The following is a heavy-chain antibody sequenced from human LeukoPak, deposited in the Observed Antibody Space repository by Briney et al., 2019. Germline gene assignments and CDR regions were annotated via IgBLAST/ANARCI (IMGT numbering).Heavy chain of an antibody. D-gene: IGHD3-22*01. V-gene: IGHV4-39*01. Sequence: TSETLSLTCTVSGGSISSSSYYWGWIRQPPGKGLEWIGSIYYSGSTYYNPSLKSRVTISVDTSKNQFSLKLSSVTAADTAVYYCARQYYDISGYLDFDYWGQGTLVTVSS. CDR1: GGSISSSSYY. CDR3: ARQYYDISGYLDFDY. J-gene: IGHJ4*02. CDR2: IYYSGST.